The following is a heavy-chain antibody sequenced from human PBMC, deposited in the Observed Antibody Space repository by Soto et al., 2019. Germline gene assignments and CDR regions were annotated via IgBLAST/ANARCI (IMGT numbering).Heavy chain of an antibody. Sequence: VQLLESGGGLVKPGGSLKLSCAASGFTLSLYTINRVRQAPGKGLEWVSSLGVRDDRFYADSVKGRFTISRDNAKNSLYLEMHGLRAEDTAVYYCARLTGMPEIAPLEEYNWGQGALVTVSS. CDR2: LGVRDDR. J-gene: IGHJ4*02. D-gene: IGHD1-1*01. CDR3: ARLTGMPEIAPLEEYN. V-gene: IGHV3-21*01. CDR1: GFTLSLYT.